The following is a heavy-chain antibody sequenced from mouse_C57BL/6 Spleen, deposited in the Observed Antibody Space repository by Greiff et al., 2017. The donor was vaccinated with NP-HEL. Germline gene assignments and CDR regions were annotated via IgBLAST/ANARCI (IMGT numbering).Heavy chain of an antibody. CDR1: GYTFTDYY. D-gene: IGHD2-2*01. CDR3: ARWGFTMVTTSAMDY. Sequence: EVQLQQSGPELVKPGASVKISCKASGYTFTDYYMNWVKQSHGKSLEWIGDINPNNGGTSYNQKFKGKATLTVDKSSSTAYMELRSLTSEDSAVYYCARWGFTMVTTSAMDYWGQGTSVTVSS. CDR2: INPNNGGT. J-gene: IGHJ4*01. V-gene: IGHV1-26*01.